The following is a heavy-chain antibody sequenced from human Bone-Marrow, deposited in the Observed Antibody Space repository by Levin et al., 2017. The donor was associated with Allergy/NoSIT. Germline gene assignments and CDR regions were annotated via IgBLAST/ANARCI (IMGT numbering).Heavy chain of an antibody. CDR2: IYSDGSSS. Sequence: HSGGSLRLSCAASGFTFSSYWMHWVRQDPGKGLVWVAHIYSDGSSSRYADSVKGRFTLSRDNAKNTVYLQMNSLRAEDTAVYYCARDRDGFFDYWGQGALVTVSS. CDR3: ARDRDGFFDY. V-gene: IGHV3-74*01. J-gene: IGHJ4*02. CDR1: GFTFSSYW. D-gene: IGHD5-24*01.